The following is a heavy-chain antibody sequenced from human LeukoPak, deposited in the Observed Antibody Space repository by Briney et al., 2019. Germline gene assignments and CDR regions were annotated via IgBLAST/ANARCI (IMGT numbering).Heavy chain of an antibody. V-gene: IGHV3-53*01. CDR1: GFTVSSNY. D-gene: IGHD5-18*01. CDR3: ARIYSFYSYGYDY. J-gene: IGHJ4*02. Sequence: PGGSLRLSCAASGFTVSSNYMSWVRQAPGKGLEWVSVIYSGGSTYYADSVKGRFTISRANSKNTLYLQMNSLRAEDTAVYYCARIYSFYSYGYDYWGQGTLVTVSS. CDR2: IYSGGST.